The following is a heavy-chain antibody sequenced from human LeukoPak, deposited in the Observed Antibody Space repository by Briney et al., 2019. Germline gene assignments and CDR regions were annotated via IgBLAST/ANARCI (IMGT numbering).Heavy chain of an antibody. J-gene: IGHJ4*02. CDR2: IYPTDSDT. V-gene: IGHV5-51*01. CDR1: GYIFSNYW. Sequence: GESLKISCKASGYIFSNYWIACVRHLPGKGREGMGFIYPTDSDTRYSPSFQGQLTISADTSISTVYLQWSTLKASDSAIYYCARHPCTTSSCPPPGDYWGQGTLVTVSS. D-gene: IGHD2-2*01. CDR3: ARHPCTTSSCPPPGDY.